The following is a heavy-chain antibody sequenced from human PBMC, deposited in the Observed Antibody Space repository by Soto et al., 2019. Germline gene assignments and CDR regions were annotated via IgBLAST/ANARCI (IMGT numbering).Heavy chain of an antibody. Sequence: QVQLQESGPGLVKPSETLSLTCTVSGDSISSSTYYWGWIRQPPGKGLEWSGSMFYSGNTYYNPSLKSRVTLSIDTSKNQFSLKLNSVTAADTAVYYCVSPEGYYDSSGYTLVYWGQGTLVTVSS. CDR2: MFYSGNT. D-gene: IGHD3-22*01. J-gene: IGHJ4*02. CDR1: GDSISSSTYY. CDR3: VSPEGYYDSSGYTLVY. V-gene: IGHV4-39*01.